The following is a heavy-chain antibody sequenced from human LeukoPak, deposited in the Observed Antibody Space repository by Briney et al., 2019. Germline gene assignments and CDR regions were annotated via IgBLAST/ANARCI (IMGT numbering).Heavy chain of an antibody. V-gene: IGHV5-51*01. J-gene: IGHJ4*02. D-gene: IGHD6-13*01. CDR1: GYSFTSYW. Sequence: GESLQISYKGSGYSFTSYWIGWVRPMPGKGLEWMGIIYPGDSDTRYSPSFQGQVTISADKSISTAYLQWSSLKASDTAMYYCARLAIRGGSSWYQSPSDLDYWGQGTLVTVSS. CDR3: ARLAIRGGSSWYQSPSDLDY. CDR2: IYPGDSDT.